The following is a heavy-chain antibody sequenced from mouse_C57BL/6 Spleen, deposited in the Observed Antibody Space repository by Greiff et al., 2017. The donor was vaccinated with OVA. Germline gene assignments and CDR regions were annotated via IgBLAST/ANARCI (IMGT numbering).Heavy chain of an antibody. J-gene: IGHJ3*01. CDR1: GYTFTSYG. CDR3: ARARDSSGYLFAD. CDR2: IYPRSGNT. D-gene: IGHD3-2*02. Sequence: VKLQESGAELARPGASVKLSCKASGYTFTSYGISWVKQRTGQGLEWIGEIYPRSGNTYYNEKFKGKATLTADKSSSTAYMELRSLTYDDAEVYFGARARDSSGYLFADWGQGTLVTVSA. V-gene: IGHV1-81*01.